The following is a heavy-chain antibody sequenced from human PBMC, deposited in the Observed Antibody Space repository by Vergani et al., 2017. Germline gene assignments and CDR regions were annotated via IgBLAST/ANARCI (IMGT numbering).Heavy chain of an antibody. Sequence: VQLVESGGGVVQPGGSLRLSCAASGFTFSSYAMSWVRQAPGKGLEWVSAISGSGGSTYYADSVKGRFTISRDNSKNTLYLQMNSLRAVDTAVYYCARGRLSGAYYMDVWGKGTTVTVSS. CDR3: ARGRLSGAYYMDV. CDR2: ISGSGGST. J-gene: IGHJ6*03. CDR1: GFTFSSYA. V-gene: IGHV3-23*04.